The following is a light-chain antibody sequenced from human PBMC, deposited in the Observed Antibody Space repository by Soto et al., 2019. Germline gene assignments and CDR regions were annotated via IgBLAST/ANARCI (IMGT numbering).Light chain of an antibody. V-gene: IGKV3-20*01. Sequence: EIVLTQSPGTLSLSPGERATLSCRASQSVSSTYLAWYQQRPGQAPRLLVYGESNRATGIPERFSGSGSGTDFTLTISRLEPEDFAVYYCQQYGGSPRTFGQGTKVEIK. J-gene: IGKJ1*01. CDR2: GES. CDR1: QSVSSTY. CDR3: QQYGGSPRT.